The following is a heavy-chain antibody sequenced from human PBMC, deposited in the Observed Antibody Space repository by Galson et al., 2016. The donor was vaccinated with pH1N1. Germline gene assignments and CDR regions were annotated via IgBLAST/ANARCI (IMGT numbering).Heavy chain of an antibody. J-gene: IGHJ4*02. CDR1: GFTFRNYG. D-gene: IGHD1-14*01. V-gene: IGHV3-23*01. Sequence: SLRLSCAASGFTFRNYGMSWVHQAPGKGLEWVSAITFTGGSTYYADDVKGRFTISRDTSKNTLYLQMNSLRVEDTAVYYCAKARATGIVITGDFDYWGQGTLVTVSS. CDR3: AKARATGIVITGDFDY. CDR2: ITFTGGST.